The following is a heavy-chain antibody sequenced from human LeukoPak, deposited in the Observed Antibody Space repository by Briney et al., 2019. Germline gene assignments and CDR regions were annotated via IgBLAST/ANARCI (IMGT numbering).Heavy chain of an antibody. Sequence: GESLQISCKGSGYSFTSYWISWVRQMPGKGLEWMGRIDPSDSYTNYSPSFQGHVTISADKSISTAYLQWSSLKASDTAMYYCASHFLVTTRHDYWGQGTLVTVSS. J-gene: IGHJ4*02. CDR2: IDPSDSYT. CDR3: ASHFLVTTRHDY. V-gene: IGHV5-10-1*01. CDR1: GYSFTSYW. D-gene: IGHD4-17*01.